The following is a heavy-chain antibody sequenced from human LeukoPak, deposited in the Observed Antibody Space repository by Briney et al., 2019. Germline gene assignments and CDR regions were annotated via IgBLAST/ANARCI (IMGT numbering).Heavy chain of an antibody. CDR2: TSGGGGTT. J-gene: IGHJ4*02. D-gene: IGHD5-18*01. CDR3: ANANSEYITVDY. CDR1: GFTFSSYA. Sequence: PGGSPRLSCAASGFTFSSYAMSWVRQAPGKGLEWVSGTSGGGGTTFYAHSVKGRLTTSTANSTTTLYLQMNSLRDETTHVYYCANANSEYITVDYWGQGTLVTVSS. V-gene: IGHV3-23*01.